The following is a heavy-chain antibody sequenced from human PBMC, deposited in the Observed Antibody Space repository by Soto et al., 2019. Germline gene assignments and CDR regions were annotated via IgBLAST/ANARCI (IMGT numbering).Heavy chain of an antibody. CDR3: ESGCSGGSCYSGRYYYYYYGMDV. CDR1: GYTFTSYY. CDR2: INTSGGST. J-gene: IGHJ6*02. V-gene: IGHV1-46*01. D-gene: IGHD2-15*01. Sequence: ASVKVSCKASGYTFTSYYMHWVRQAPGQGLEWMGIINTSGGSTSYAQKYQGRVTMTRDTSTSTVYMELSSLRSEDTAVYYYESGCSGGSCYSGRYYYYYYGMDVWGQGTTVTVSS.